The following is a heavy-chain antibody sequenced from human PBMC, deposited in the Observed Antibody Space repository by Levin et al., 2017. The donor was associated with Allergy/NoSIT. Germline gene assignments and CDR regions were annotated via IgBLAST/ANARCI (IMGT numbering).Heavy chain of an antibody. D-gene: IGHD2-15*01. V-gene: IGHV1-2*02. CDR2: INPNNFET. CDR1: GYTFTDYY. J-gene: IGHJ3*02. CDR3: ARWGILGRGAFDI. Sequence: LGESLKISCKASGYTFTDYYIQWVRQAPGQGLEWMGWINPNNFETNYAQKFQGRVTMTRDTSINTAYMELSSLRSDDTAVYYCARWGILGRGAFDIWGQGTMVTVSS.